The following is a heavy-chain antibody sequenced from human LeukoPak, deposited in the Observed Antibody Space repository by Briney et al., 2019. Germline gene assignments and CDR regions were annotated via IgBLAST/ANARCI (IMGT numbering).Heavy chain of an antibody. V-gene: IGHV1-18*01. Sequence: GASVKVSRKASGYTFTSYGISWVRQAPGQGLEWTGWISAYNGNTNYAQKLQGRVTMTTDTSTSTAYMELRSLRAEDTAVYYCAKDGCYDFWSGYCNYYYYGMDVWGQGTTVTVSS. D-gene: IGHD3-3*01. CDR1: GYTFTSYG. CDR3: AKDGCYDFWSGYCNYYYYGMDV. J-gene: IGHJ6*02. CDR2: ISAYNGNT.